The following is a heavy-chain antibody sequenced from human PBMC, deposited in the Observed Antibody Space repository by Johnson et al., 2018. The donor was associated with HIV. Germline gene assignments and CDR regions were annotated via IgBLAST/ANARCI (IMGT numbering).Heavy chain of an antibody. CDR2: ISYDGSDK. Sequence: QVQLVESGGGLVQPGGSLRLSCAASGFTFSTYAMHWVRQAPGKGLEWVAVISYDGSDKYYADSVKGRFTISRDSSKNTLCLQMNSLRAEDTAVYYCARIGLPYYYGSGSYSHDAFDIWGQGTMVTVSS. J-gene: IGHJ3*02. CDR3: ARIGLPYYYGSGSYSHDAFDI. CDR1: GFTFSTYA. D-gene: IGHD3-10*01. V-gene: IGHV3-30*04.